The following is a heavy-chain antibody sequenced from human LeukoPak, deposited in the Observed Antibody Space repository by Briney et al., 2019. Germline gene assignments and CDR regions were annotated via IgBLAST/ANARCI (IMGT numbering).Heavy chain of an antibody. CDR1: GGSISSSSYY. D-gene: IGHD2-2*01. CDR3: ARSGCSSTSCKYNWFDP. CDR2: IYYSGST. Sequence: PSETLSLTCTVSGGSISSSSYYWSWIRQPPGKGLEWIGYIYYSGSTNYNPSLKSRVTISVDTSKNQFSLKLSSVTAADTAVYYCARSGCSSTSCKYNWFDPWGQGTPVTVSS. J-gene: IGHJ5*02. V-gene: IGHV4-61*01.